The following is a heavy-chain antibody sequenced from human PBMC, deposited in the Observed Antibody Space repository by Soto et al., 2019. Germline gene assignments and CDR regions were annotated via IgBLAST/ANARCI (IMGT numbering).Heavy chain of an antibody. CDR3: ARGYCGGGGCYLRRDAIDV. Sequence: EVQLVESGGGLVMPGGSLRLSCAASGFTFSTYHMNWVRQAPGKGLEWVSSINPSSSHIYYADSVRGRFTISRDHSKNAMDLQMNSLRTEDAAVYYCARGYCGGGGCYLRRDAIDVWGQGTMVTVSS. CDR2: INPSSSHI. V-gene: IGHV3-21*01. D-gene: IGHD2-15*01. J-gene: IGHJ3*01. CDR1: GFTFSTYH.